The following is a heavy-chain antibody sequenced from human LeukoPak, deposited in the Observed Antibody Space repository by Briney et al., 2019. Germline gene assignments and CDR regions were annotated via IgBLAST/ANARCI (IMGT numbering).Heavy chain of an antibody. CDR1: GGSIRSSYYY. Sequence: ETLSLTCTVSGGSIRSSYYYWGWIRQPPGKGLEWVSAISNNGGYTYYADSVQGRFTISRDNSKSTLCLQMNSLRAEDTAVYYCAKQLGYCSDGSCYFPYWGQGTLVTVSS. D-gene: IGHD2-15*01. V-gene: IGHV3-23*01. J-gene: IGHJ4*02. CDR3: AKQLGYCSDGSCYFPY. CDR2: ISNNGGYT.